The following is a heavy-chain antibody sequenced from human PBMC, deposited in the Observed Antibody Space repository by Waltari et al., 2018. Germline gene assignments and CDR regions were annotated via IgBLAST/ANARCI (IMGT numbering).Heavy chain of an antibody. V-gene: IGHV3-7*03. CDR1: GFTFSSYW. CDR3: AREPYYYDSSGYPYFDY. CDR2: IKQDGSEK. D-gene: IGHD3-22*01. J-gene: IGHJ4*02. Sequence: EVQLVESGGGLVQPGGSLRLSCAASGFTFSSYWMSWVRQAPGKGLEWVANIKQDGSEKYYVDSVKGRFTISRDNAKNSLYLQMNSLRAEDTAVYYCAREPYYYDSSGYPYFDYWGQGTLVTVSS.